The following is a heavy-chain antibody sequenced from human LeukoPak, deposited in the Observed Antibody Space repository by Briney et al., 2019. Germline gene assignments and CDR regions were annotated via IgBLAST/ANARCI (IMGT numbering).Heavy chain of an antibody. V-gene: IGHV4-31*03. Sequence: TLSLTCTVSGGSISSGGYYWSWIRQHPGKGLEWIGYIYNSGSTYYNPSLKSRVTISVDTSKNQFSLKLRSVTAADTAVYYCARFGYYDSSRYYLDYWGQGTLVTVSS. J-gene: IGHJ4*02. D-gene: IGHD3-22*01. CDR2: IYNSGST. CDR1: GGSISSGGYY. CDR3: ARFGYYDSSRYYLDY.